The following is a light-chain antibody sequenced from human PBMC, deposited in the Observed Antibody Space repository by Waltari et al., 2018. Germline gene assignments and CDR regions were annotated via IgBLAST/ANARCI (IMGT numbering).Light chain of an antibody. CDR2: ENT. V-gene: IGLV1-51*02. CDR1: TSNIGNTS. J-gene: IGLJ7*01. Sequence: QSVLTQPPSVSAAPGQRVTISRSGGTSNIGNTSVSWYRQFPGTAPKLLIYENTERPSGIPGRFSGSKSGTSATLDITGLQAGDEADYYCGTWDSSLSGAVFGGGTHLTVL. CDR3: GTWDSSLSGAV.